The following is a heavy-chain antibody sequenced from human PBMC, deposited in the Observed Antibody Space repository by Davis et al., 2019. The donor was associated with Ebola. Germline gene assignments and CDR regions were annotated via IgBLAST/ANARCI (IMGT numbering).Heavy chain of an antibody. V-gene: IGHV3-48*02. Sequence: PGGSLRLSCAASGFAFSIHGMYWFRQSPGKGLEWVSYIGASNEGISYVESVKGRFTISRDNAEGSVYLQMNSLRDEDTAVYYCARDQYGWYFDLWGRGTLVTVSS. J-gene: IGHJ2*01. CDR1: GFAFSIHG. CDR2: IGASNEGI. D-gene: IGHD4-17*01. CDR3: ARDQYGWYFDL.